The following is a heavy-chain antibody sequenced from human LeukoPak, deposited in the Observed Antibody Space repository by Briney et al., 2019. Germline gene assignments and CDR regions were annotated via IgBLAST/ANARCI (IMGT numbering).Heavy chain of an antibody. J-gene: IGHJ3*02. CDR3: AKEINHQWLVPLDAFDI. D-gene: IGHD6-19*01. CDR1: GVSFTSYS. CDR2: ISGSGTTI. Sequence: GGSLTLSCAASGVSFTSYSMSWVRQPPGKGLDWVSGISGSGTTIYYADSAKGRFTISRDNSKNTLYLQMNSLRAEDTAVYYCAKEINHQWLVPLDAFDIWGQGTMVTVSS. V-gene: IGHV3-23*01.